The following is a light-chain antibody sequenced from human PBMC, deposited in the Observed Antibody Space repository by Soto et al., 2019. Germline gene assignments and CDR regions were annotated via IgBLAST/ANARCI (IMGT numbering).Light chain of an antibody. CDR2: GAS. CDR3: QQTYTTPEIT. J-gene: IGKJ5*01. Sequence: IVLTQSPATLSLSPGIRATLSCRANQNVISNLAWYQQKPGQAPRLLIYGASSRATGIPDRFSGSGSGTDFTLTISSLQPEDFAIYYCQQTYTTPEITFGQGTRLEIK. V-gene: IGKV3-11*01. CDR1: QNVISN.